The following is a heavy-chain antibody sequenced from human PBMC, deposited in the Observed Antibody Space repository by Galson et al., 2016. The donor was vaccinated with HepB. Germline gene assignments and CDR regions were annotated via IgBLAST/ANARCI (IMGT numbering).Heavy chain of an antibody. Sequence: ETLSLTCTVSGASIISNNYFWSWVRLPHGKGLEWIGDITQSGRANYNPSLKSRVTMSVDASKKQFSLHLGSLTAADTGVYFCAKVWGLSTSFKWFDSWGQGTLVTVSS. D-gene: IGHD5/OR15-5a*01. J-gene: IGHJ5*01. CDR1: GASIISNNYF. CDR2: ITQSGRA. V-gene: IGHV4-39*01. CDR3: AKVWGLSTSFKWFDS.